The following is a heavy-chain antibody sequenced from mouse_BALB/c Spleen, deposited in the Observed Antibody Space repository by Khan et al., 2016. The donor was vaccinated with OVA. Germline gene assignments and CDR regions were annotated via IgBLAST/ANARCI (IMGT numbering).Heavy chain of an antibody. CDR3: AIHLTGSFAY. Sequence: EVELVESGGDLVKPGGSLKLSCAASGFTFSSYSMSWVRQTPDKRLEWVATISSGGDYTYYPDNVKGRITISRDNAKNTLYLQMSSLKSEDTAMYYCAIHLTGSFAYWGQGTLVTVSA. CDR2: ISSGGDYT. V-gene: IGHV5-6*01. D-gene: IGHD4-1*01. J-gene: IGHJ3*01. CDR1: GFTFSSYS.